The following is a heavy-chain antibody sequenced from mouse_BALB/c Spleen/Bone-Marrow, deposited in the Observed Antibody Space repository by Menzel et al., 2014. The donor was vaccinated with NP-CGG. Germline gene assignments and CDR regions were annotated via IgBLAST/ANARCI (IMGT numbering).Heavy chain of an antibody. Sequence: QVQLQQSGAELVKPGASVKLSCKASGYTFTSYWMHWVKQRPGRGLEWIGEINPSNGRTNYNEKFKSKATLTVDKPSSTAYMQLSSLTSEDSAVYYCARCYYGNYFDYWGQGTTLTVSS. D-gene: IGHD2-1*01. V-gene: IGHV1S81*02. CDR2: INPSNGRT. CDR3: ARCYYGNYFDY. J-gene: IGHJ2*01. CDR1: GYTFTSYW.